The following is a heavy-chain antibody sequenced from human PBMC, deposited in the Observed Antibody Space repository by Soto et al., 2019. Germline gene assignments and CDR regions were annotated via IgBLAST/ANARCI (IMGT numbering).Heavy chain of an antibody. Sequence: KPSETLSLTCTVSGDSIRNYYWSWIRQPPGKGLEWIGYIYYSGSTSSNPSLKSRVTISADTPKNQFSLKLSSVTAADTAVYYCARVNYYDSSGYSVDYWGQGTLVTVSS. D-gene: IGHD3-22*01. CDR1: GDSIRNYY. CDR3: ARVNYYDSSGYSVDY. J-gene: IGHJ4*02. V-gene: IGHV4-59*01. CDR2: IYYSGST.